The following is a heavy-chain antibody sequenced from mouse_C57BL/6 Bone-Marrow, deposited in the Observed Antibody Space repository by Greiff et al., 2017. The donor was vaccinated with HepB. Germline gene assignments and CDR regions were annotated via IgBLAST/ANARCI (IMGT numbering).Heavy chain of an antibody. CDR3: ARHPHYYE. V-gene: IGHV5-6*01. J-gene: IGHJ3*01. Sequence: EVQLVESGGDLVKPGGSLKLSCAASGFTFSSYGMSWVRQTPDKRLEWVATISSGGSYTYYPDSVKGRFTISRDNAKNTLYLQMSSLKSEDTAMYYCARHPHYYEGGQWTLVTVSA. D-gene: IGHD1-2*01. CDR2: ISSGGSYT. CDR1: GFTFSSYG.